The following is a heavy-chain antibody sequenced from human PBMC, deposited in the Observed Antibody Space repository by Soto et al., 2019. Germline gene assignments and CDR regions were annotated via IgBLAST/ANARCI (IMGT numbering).Heavy chain of an antibody. D-gene: IGHD3-22*01. Sequence: GGSLRLSCAASGFTFSSYGMHWVRQAPGKGLEWVAVIWYDGSNKYYADSLKGRFTISRDNSKNTLYLQMNSLRAEDTAVYYCARDSPGGNYYDSSGPMDVWGQGTTVTVSS. CDR3: ARDSPGGNYYDSSGPMDV. CDR2: IWYDGSNK. J-gene: IGHJ6*02. CDR1: GFTFSSYG. V-gene: IGHV3-33*01.